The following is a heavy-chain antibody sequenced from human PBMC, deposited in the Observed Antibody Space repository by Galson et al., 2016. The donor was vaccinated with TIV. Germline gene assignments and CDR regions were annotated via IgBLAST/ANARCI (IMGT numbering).Heavy chain of an antibody. CDR1: GGIFNTYA. J-gene: IGHJ4*02. D-gene: IGHD2-2*01. V-gene: IGHV1-69*10. CDR2: INPLFGIA. Sequence: SVKVSCKASGGIFNTYAISWVRQAPGQGLEWMGGINPLFGIATYAEKFQGRVTMTADTSTSTAYMELRSLRSDDTAVYYCARSPPMYFSSYPFDYGGQGTLVTVSS. CDR3: ARSPPMYFSSYPFDY.